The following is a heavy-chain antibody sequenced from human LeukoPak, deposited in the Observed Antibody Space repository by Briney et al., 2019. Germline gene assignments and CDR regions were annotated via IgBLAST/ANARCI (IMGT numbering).Heavy chain of an antibody. CDR1: GYSFTGYY. D-gene: IGHD2-21*01. V-gene: IGHV1-2*02. J-gene: IGHJ4*02. CDR3: AREDFVVLLFDY. Sequence: ASVKVSCKASGYSFTGYYMHWVRQAPGQGLEWMGWITPNSGGTNYAQKFQGRATMTRDTSISTAYMELSRLRSDDTAVYYCAREDFVVLLFDYWGQGTLVTVSS. CDR2: ITPNSGGT.